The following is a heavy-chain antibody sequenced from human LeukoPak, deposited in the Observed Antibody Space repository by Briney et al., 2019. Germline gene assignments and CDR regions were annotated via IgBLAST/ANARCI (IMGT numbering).Heavy chain of an antibody. V-gene: IGHV3-23*01. D-gene: IGHD2-2*02. CDR3: AKPGAEDIVVVPAAIRGKYYYYYYYMDV. Sequence: PGGSLRLSCAASGFTFSNFAVVWVRQAPGKGLEWVCAISGSGTSIYYADSVRGRFTISRDNSKNTLYLQMNSLGAEDTAVYYCAKPGAEDIVVVPAAIRGKYYYYYYYMDVWGKGTTVTVSS. J-gene: IGHJ6*03. CDR2: ISGSGTSI. CDR1: GFTFSNFA.